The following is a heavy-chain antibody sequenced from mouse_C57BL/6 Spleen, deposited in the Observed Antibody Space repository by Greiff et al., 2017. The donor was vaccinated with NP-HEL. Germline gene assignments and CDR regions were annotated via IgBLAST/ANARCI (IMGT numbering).Heavy chain of an antibody. V-gene: IGHV7-3*01. CDR3: ARSYYYGSSFLAY. J-gene: IGHJ3*01. CDR1: GFTFTDYY. Sequence: EVKLVESGGGLVQPGGSLSLSCAASGFTFTDYYMSWVRQPPGKALEWLGFIRNKANGYTKEYSASVKGRFTISRDNSQSILYLQKNALRAEDSAAYYCARSYYYGSSFLAYWGQGTLVTVSA. CDR2: IRNKANGYTK. D-gene: IGHD1-1*01.